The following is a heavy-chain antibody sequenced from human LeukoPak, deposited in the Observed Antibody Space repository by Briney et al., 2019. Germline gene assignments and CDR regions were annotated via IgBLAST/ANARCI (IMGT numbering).Heavy chain of an antibody. CDR3: ARKNPAYCGGDCYSYAFDI. Sequence: SETLSLTCTVSGGSLSSYYWSWIRQPPGKGLEWSGDIYYSGSTNYNPSLKSRVTISVDTSKNQFPLKLSSVTAADTGVYFFARKNPAYCGGDCYSYAFDIWGQGTMVTVSS. V-gene: IGHV4-59*01. CDR1: GGSLSSYY. CDR2: IYYSGST. J-gene: IGHJ3*02. D-gene: IGHD2-21*01.